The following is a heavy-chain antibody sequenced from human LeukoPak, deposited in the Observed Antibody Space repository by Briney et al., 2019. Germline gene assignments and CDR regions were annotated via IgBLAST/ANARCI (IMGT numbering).Heavy chain of an antibody. J-gene: IGHJ6*02. D-gene: IGHD4-17*01. V-gene: IGHV3-30-3*01. Sequence: EGSLRLSCAASGFTFSSYSLHWVRQAPGKGLEWVSVISYNGYNKYYADSVKGRFTLSRDNSNNMFYVQMNSLRPEDTAVYYCARGFPYDDPTEGYYYLMDVWGQGTTVTVSS. CDR3: ARGFPYDDPTEGYYYLMDV. CDR2: ISYNGYNK. CDR1: GFTFSSYS.